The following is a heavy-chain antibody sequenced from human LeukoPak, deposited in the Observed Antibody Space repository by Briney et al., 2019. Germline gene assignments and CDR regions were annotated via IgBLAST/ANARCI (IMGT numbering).Heavy chain of an antibody. J-gene: IGHJ6*03. Sequence: SGGSLRLSCAASGFTFGSSWMSWVRQAPGKGLEWVANIKQDGSEKYYVDSVKGRFTISRDNAKNSLYLQMNSLRAEDTAVYYCARDRGDSSSWRTYYYYYYMDVWGKGTTVTVSS. CDR1: GFTFGSSW. D-gene: IGHD6-13*01. CDR3: ARDRGDSSSWRTYYYYYYMDV. V-gene: IGHV3-7*01. CDR2: IKQDGSEK.